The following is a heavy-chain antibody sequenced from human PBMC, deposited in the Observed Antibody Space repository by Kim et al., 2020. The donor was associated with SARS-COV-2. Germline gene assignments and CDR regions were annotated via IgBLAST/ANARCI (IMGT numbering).Heavy chain of an antibody. J-gene: IGHJ2*01. D-gene: IGHD3-22*01. CDR1: GGSINSGDYY. CDR3: ARVNAGGTYDSSGYYFWYFDL. Sequence: SETLSLTCTVSGGSINSGDYYWSWIRQPPGKGLEWIGYIYYSGSTYYNPSLKSRVTISVDTSKNQFSLKLSSVTAADTAVYYCARVNAGGTYDSSGYYFWYFDLWGRGTLVTVSS. V-gene: IGHV4-30-4*01. CDR2: IYYSGST.